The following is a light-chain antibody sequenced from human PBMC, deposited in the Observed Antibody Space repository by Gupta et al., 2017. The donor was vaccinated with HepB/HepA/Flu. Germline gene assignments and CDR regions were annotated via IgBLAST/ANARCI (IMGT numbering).Light chain of an antibody. V-gene: IGKV3-20*01. J-gene: IGKJ1*01. CDR1: QSIGSNS. CDR2: GAS. Sequence: EIVLTQSPGTLSLSPGESATLSCRASQSIGSNSLAWYQQKPGQAPRLLIYGASSRATGIPDRFSGSGSGTDFTLIITRLEPEDFAVYYCQQYGSSPRTFGQGTKVEI. CDR3: QQYGSSPRT.